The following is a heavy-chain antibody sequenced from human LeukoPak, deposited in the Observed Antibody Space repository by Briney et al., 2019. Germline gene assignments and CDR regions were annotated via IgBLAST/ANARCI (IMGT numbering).Heavy chain of an antibody. CDR2: ISTSSSAI. V-gene: IGHV3-48*01. CDR3: ARGPPLFDP. J-gene: IGHJ5*02. CDR1: GFTFSDYD. Sequence: GVSLRLSCAGSGFTFSDYDMNWVRQAPGKGLEWVSYISTSSSAIYYADSVKGRFTISRDNAKSSLYLQMNSPRVEDTAVYYCARGPPLFDPWGQGSLVTVSS.